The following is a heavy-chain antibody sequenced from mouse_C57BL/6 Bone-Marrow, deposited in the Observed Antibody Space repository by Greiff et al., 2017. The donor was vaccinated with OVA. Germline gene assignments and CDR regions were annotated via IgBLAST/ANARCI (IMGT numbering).Heavy chain of an antibody. CDR3: TTVYYFDY. CDR1: GFNIKDDY. CDR2: IDPENGDT. V-gene: IGHV14-4*01. Sequence: VQLQQSGAELVRPGASVKLSCTASGFNIKDDYMHWVKQRPEQGLEWIGCIDPENGDTEYASKFQGKATITADTSSNTAYLQLSSLTSEDTAVYYCTTVYYFDYWGQGTTLTVSS. J-gene: IGHJ2*01.